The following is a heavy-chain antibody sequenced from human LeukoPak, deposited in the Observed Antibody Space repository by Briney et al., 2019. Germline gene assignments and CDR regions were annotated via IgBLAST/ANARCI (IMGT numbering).Heavy chain of an antibody. CDR1: GWSFSGYY. CDR3: VRASRFGGGTNWFAP. D-gene: IGHD3-10*01. CDR2: INHSGST. J-gene: IGHJ5*02. V-gene: IGHV4-34*01. Sequence: SETLSLTCAVYGWSFSGYYWRWIRQPPGKGLEWIGEINHSGSTNYNPYLESRVTITVDTSKNQFSLQLSSVTAADTAALYCVRASRFGGGTNWFAPWGQGTLVTVSP.